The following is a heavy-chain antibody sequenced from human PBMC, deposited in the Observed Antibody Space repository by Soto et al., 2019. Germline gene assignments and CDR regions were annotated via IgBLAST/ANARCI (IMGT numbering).Heavy chain of an antibody. V-gene: IGHV3-23*01. J-gene: IGHJ4*02. CDR1: GFTFSSYA. CDR2: ISGSAATT. Sequence: VQLLESGGGLVQPGGSLRLSCAASGFTFSSYAMSWVRQAPGKGLEWVSAISGSAATTFYADSVKGRFTVSRDNSKNTLYLQMNSLRAEDTAVYYCVEGWNDFWGQGTLVAVSS. D-gene: IGHD1-1*01. CDR3: VEGWNDF.